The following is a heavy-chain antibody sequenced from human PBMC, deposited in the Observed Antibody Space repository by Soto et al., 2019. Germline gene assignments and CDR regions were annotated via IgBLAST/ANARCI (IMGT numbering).Heavy chain of an antibody. Sequence: EVKVLESGGALVQPGGSLRLSCAASGFTFSDYAMSWVRQAPGKGLEWVSAITGRGAGTYYTESVKGRFTISSDNARNTLSLQLTSLSVEDTAIYYCAKDPLRDAFGYWGQGTLVTVSS. CDR3: AKDPLRDAFGY. V-gene: IGHV3-23*01. CDR1: GFTFSDYA. CDR2: ITGRGAGT. J-gene: IGHJ4*02.